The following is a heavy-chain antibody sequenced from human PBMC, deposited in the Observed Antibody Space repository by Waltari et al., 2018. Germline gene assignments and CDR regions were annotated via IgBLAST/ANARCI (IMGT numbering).Heavy chain of an antibody. V-gene: IGHV3-23*05. D-gene: IGHD3-22*01. CDR1: GFTFSDYA. J-gene: IGHJ4*02. CDR3: VKGKYYYESWGYYPMDH. Sequence: QLLESGGGLVQPGGSLRLSCVASGFTFSDYAMSRVRPAPGKGLDWVAVIYRSGTTIYADSAKGRFTISRDNSENSVYLQMSSLRLDDTAVYHCVKGKYYYESWGYYPMDHWGQGTLVTVSS. CDR2: IYRSGTT.